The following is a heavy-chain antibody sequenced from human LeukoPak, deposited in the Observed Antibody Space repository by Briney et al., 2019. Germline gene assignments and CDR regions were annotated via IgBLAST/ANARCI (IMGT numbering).Heavy chain of an antibody. CDR3: ARHNTAIWYFDL. CDR2: INHSGST. CDR1: GGSFSGYY. V-gene: IGHV4-34*01. J-gene: IGHJ2*01. D-gene: IGHD2-21*02. Sequence: SETLSLTCAVYGGSFSGYYWSWIRQPPGKGLEWIGEINHSGSTNYNPSLKSRVTISVDTSKNQFSLKLSSVTAADTAVYYCARHNTAIWYFDLWGRGTLVTVSS.